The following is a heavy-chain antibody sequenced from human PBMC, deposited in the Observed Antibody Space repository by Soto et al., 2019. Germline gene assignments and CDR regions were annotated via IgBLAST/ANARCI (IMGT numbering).Heavy chain of an antibody. CDR3: ERHSNRKYGLYCFDY. CDR2: IYYSGST. CDR1: GGSVSSYY. D-gene: IGHD2-2*01. Sequence: SETLYLTCTVSGGSVSSYYWSWIRHSPEKGLEWIGYIYYSGSTKYKPSLKSRVTISVDTSKNQFSLKVSSATAADTAVYYCERHSNRKYGLYCFDYWGLGALVTVSS. V-gene: IGHV4-59*08. J-gene: IGHJ4*02.